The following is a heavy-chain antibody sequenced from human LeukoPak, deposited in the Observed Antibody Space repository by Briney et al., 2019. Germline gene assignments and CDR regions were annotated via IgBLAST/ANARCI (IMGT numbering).Heavy chain of an antibody. V-gene: IGHV4-59*08. Sequence: SETLSLTCTVSGGSISSYYWSWTRQPPGKGLEWIGYIYYSGSTNYNPSLKSRVTISVDTSKNQFSLKLSSVTAADTAVYYCARHNTKPYYYDSSGYYYELVYWGQGTLVTVSS. J-gene: IGHJ4*02. CDR2: IYYSGST. CDR3: ARHNTKPYYYDSSGYYYELVY. D-gene: IGHD3-22*01. CDR1: GGSISSYY.